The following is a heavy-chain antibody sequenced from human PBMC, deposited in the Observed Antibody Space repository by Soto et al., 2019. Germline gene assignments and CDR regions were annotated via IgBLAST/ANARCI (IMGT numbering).Heavy chain of an antibody. D-gene: IGHD2-2*01. CDR1: GYTFTSYG. J-gene: IGHJ6*02. Sequence: ASVKVSCKASGYTFTSYGISWVRQAPGQGLEWMGWISAYNGNTNYAQKLQGRVTMTTDTSTSTAYMELRSLRSDDTAVYYCARGVFEPAAMGGAPPDVWGQGTTVTVSS. V-gene: IGHV1-18*01. CDR3: ARGVFEPAAMGGAPPDV. CDR2: ISAYNGNT.